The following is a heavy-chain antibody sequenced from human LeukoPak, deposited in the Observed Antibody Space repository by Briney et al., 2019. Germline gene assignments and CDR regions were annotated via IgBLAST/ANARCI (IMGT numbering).Heavy chain of an antibody. V-gene: IGHV3-7*01. Sequence: TPARSAVGPTFSTNWTVWVSPPRGDGRGWGGSIMQDAREKNYVDSVKPRFTISRDNAKSSLYLQMNSPRAEDTAMYYCATDRKVGAWDPRFNYWGQGSLGTVSS. J-gene: IGHJ4*02. CDR2: IMQDAREK. D-gene: IGHD1-26*01. CDR3: ATDRKVGAWDPRFNY. CDR1: GPTFSTNW.